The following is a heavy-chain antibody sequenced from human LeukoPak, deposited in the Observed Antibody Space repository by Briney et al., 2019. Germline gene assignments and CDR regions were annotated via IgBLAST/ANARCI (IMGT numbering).Heavy chain of an antibody. CDR2: IIPIFGTA. CDR3: ARDKLTITPTSNNWFDP. CDR1: GGTFSSYA. V-gene: IGHV1-69*01. D-gene: IGHD3-3*01. J-gene: IGHJ5*02. Sequence: SVKVSCKASGGTFSSYAISWVRQAPGQGLEWMGGIIPIFGTANYAQKFQGRVTITADESTSTAYMELSRLRSDDTAVYYCARDKLTITPTSNNWFDPWGQGTLVTVSS.